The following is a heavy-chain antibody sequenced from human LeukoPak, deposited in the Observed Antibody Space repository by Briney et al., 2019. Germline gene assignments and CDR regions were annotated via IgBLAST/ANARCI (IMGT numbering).Heavy chain of an antibody. J-gene: IGHJ3*02. CDR1: GGSFSSYY. D-gene: IGHD5-12*01. CDR2: IYYSGST. CDR3: ARPLLGGYRGAFDI. V-gene: IGHV4-59*08. Sequence: SETLSLTCTVSGGSFSSYYWSWIRQPPGKGLEWIGYIYYSGSTSSNPSLKSRVTISVDTSRNHFSLKLSSVTAADTAVYFCARPLLGGYRGAFDIWGQGTMVTVSS.